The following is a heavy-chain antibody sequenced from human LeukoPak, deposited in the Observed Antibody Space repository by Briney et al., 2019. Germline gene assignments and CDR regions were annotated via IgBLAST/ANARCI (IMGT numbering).Heavy chain of an antibody. V-gene: IGHV4-39*01. CDR2: IYYSGST. CDR1: GGSISSSSYY. Sequence: PSETLSLTCTVSGGSISSSSYYWGWIRQPPGKGLEWIGSIYYSGSTYYNPSLKSRVTISVDTSKNQFSLKLSSVTAADTAVYYCASGRTYYDFWSGHNWFDPWGQGTLVTVSS. D-gene: IGHD3-3*01. CDR3: ASGRTYYDFWSGHNWFDP. J-gene: IGHJ5*02.